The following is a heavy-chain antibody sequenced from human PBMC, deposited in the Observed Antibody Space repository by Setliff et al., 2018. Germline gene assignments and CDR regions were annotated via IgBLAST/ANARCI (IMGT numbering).Heavy chain of an antibody. Sequence: SETLSLTCTVSGDSINSRTNYWGWIRQPPGKGLEWIVNIHHSGKAYYNPSLKSRVTMSVDTSKNHVSLKLSSVTAADTAVYYCARAHTWSLPNDNSGYPGWFDPWGQGTLVTVSS. J-gene: IGHJ5*02. V-gene: IGHV4-39*02. CDR2: IHHSGKA. CDR1: GDSINSRTNY. CDR3: ARAHTWSLPNDNSGYPGWFDP. D-gene: IGHD3-22*01.